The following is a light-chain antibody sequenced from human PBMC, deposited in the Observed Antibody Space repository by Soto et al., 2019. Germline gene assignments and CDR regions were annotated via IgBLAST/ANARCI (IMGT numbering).Light chain of an antibody. J-gene: IGLJ1*01. Sequence: QSVLTQPASVSGSPGQSITISCTGTSSDVGGYNYVSWYQQYSGKAPKLMIYDVSNRPSGVSNRFSGSKSGNTASLTISGLQAEDEADYYCSSYTISNTLVFGSGTKVTVL. CDR2: DVS. CDR1: SSDVGGYNY. CDR3: SSYTISNTLV. V-gene: IGLV2-14*01.